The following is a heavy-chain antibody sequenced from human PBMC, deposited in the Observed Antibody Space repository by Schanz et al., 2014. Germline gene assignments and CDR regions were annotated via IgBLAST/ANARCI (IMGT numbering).Heavy chain of an antibody. J-gene: IGHJ4*02. V-gene: IGHV3-33*08. CDR1: GFTFSDYS. CDR2: LWHDGSKK. CDR3: ARGGPAYYFDD. Sequence: VQLLESGGGLVQPGGSLRLSCAASGFTFSDYSMNWVRQAPGKGLEWVAILWHDGSKKYYADSVKGRFTISRDNSKNTVYIQMNSLRAEDTAVYYCARGGPAYYFDDWGQGTLVTVSS.